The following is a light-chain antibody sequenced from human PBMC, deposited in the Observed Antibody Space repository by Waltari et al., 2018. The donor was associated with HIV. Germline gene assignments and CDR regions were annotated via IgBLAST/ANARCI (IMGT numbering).Light chain of an antibody. J-gene: IGLJ2*01. CDR2: EVN. V-gene: IGLV2-18*02. Sequence: QSALTQPPSVSGSPGQSVPISCTGTSSEVGSYNRVSWYKPPPGTAPKLMIYEVNNRPSGVPDRFSGSKSGNTASLTISGLQAEDEADYYCSSYTSSTVVFGGGTKLTVL. CDR3: SSYTSSTVV. CDR1: SSEVGSYNR.